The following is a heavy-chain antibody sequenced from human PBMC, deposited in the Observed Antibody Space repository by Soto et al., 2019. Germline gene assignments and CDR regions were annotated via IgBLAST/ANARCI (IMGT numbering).Heavy chain of an antibody. CDR2: IIPIFGTA. Sequence: QVQLGHSGAEVKKPGSSVKVSCKASGVTFSSYAISWVRQAPGQGLEWMGGIIPIFGTANYAQKLQGRVTITADESTSTAYMELSSLRSEDTAVYYCARGDSSGHLYYWGQGTLVTVSS. CDR3: ARGDSSGHLYY. V-gene: IGHV1-69*01. J-gene: IGHJ4*02. CDR1: GVTFSSYA. D-gene: IGHD3-22*01.